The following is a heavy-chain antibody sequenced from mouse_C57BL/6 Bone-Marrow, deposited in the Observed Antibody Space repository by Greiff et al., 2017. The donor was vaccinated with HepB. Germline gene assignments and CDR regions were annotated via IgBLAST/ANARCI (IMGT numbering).Heavy chain of an antibody. J-gene: IGHJ3*01. D-gene: IGHD1-1*01. CDR3: ALYCGSGYKCAY. V-gene: IGHV14-2*01. Sequence: EVQLQQSGAELVKPGASVKLSCTASGFNIKDYYMHWVKQRPEQGLEWIGRIDPEAGETTYAPKFKGKATITADTSSNTAYLQLSSLTSEDTAVEYDALYCGSGYKCAYWGRGTLVTVSA. CDR2: IDPEAGET. CDR1: GFNIKDYY.